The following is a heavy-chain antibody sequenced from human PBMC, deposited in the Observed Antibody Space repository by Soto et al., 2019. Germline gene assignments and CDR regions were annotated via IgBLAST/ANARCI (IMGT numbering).Heavy chain of an antibody. V-gene: IGHV5-51*01. J-gene: IGHJ6*02. Sequence: GESLKISCKGSGYSFTSYWIGWVRQMPGKGLEWIVIIYPGDSDTRYSPSFQGQVTISADKSISTAYLQWSSLKASDTAMYYCARRKATVTYYYYYYGMDVWGQGTTVTSP. CDR1: GYSFTSYW. D-gene: IGHD4-4*01. CDR2: IYPGDSDT. CDR3: ARRKATVTYYYYYYGMDV.